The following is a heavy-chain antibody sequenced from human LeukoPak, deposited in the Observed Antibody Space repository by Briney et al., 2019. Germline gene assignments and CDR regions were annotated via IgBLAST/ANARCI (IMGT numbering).Heavy chain of an antibody. D-gene: IGHD6-6*01. J-gene: IGHJ6*03. CDR1: GYTFASSG. CDR3: AREYSSSSASYYYYMDV. V-gene: IGHV1-18*01. CDR2: ISAYNGNT. Sequence: ASVKVSCKASGYTFASSGISWVRQAPGQGLEWMGWISAYNGNTNYPQKLQGRVTMTTDTSTSTAYMELRSLRSDDTAVYYCAREYSSSSASYYYYMDVWGKGTTVTVSS.